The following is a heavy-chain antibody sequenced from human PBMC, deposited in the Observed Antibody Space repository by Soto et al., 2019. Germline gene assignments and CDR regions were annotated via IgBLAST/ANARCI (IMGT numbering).Heavy chain of an antibody. V-gene: IGHV3-15*01. D-gene: IGHD3-3*01. J-gene: IGHJ6*02. CDR2: IKSKTDGGTT. Sequence: GSLRLSCAASGFTFSNAWMSWVRQAPGKGLEWVGRIKSKTDGGTTDYAAPVKGRFTISRDDSKNTLYLQMNSLKPEDTAVYYCTSERFLEWFFVCYYGMDDWGQGTTVTVSS. CDR1: GFTFSNAW. CDR3: TSERFLEWFFVCYYGMDD.